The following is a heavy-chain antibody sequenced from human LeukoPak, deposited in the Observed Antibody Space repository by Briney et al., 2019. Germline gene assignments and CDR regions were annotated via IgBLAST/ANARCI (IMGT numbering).Heavy chain of an antibody. D-gene: IGHD2-8*01. CDR2: ISGGGEIR. CDR1: GFPFNMFA. CDR3: AKEQRIRHCSEGVCMEGYYFDY. J-gene: IGHJ4*02. V-gene: IGHV3-23*01. Sequence: GGSLRLSCTGSGFPFNMFAMNSGRHAPGRGREWVSVISGGGEIRKYADSVKGRFTVSRDASNNMVFLQMNDLRPEDTAVYYCAKEQRIRHCSEGVCMEGYYFDYWGQGSLVTVSS.